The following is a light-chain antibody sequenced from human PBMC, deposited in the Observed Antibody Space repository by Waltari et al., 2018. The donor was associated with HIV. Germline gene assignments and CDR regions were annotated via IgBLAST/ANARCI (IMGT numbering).Light chain of an antibody. CDR2: DND. J-gene: IGLJ3*02. Sequence: QSVLTQPPSVSAAPGQRVTLSCSGSSSNIGNTYVSWYQQLTGTAPKLLIYDNDKRPSGMSDRFSGSKSATSATLAISGLRTGDEAHYYCGTRDSSLTEDWVFGGGTKLNVL. CDR3: GTRDSSLTEDWV. V-gene: IGLV1-51*01. CDR1: SSNIGNTY.